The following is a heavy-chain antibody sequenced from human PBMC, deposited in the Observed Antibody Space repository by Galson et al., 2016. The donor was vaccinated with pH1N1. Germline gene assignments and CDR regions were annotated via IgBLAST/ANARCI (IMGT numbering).Heavy chain of an antibody. CDR2: ISASGANT. V-gene: IGHV3-23*01. J-gene: IGHJ4*02. CDR1: GFTFNIFA. D-gene: IGHD3-22*01. CDR3: GKLNSSGYYYGRFES. Sequence: SLRLSCAASGFTFNIFAMSWVRQAPGKGPEWVSSISASGANTNYADPVKGWFTISRDNPKTTLYLQTNRLRAEDTAIYYCGKLNSSGYYYGRFESWGQGTLVTVSS.